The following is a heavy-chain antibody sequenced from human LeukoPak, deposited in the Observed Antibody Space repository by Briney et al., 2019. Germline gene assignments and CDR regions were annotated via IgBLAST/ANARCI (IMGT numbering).Heavy chain of an antibody. J-gene: IGHJ4*02. Sequence: PGGSLRLSCAASGFTFSNYGMHWVRQAPGKGLEWVAVISYDGSNKYYADSVKGRFTISRDNSKNTLYLQMNSLRAEDTAVYYCAKDPQGKWELVGNFDYWGQGTLVTVSS. CDR1: GFTFSNYG. V-gene: IGHV3-30*18. CDR3: AKDPQGKWELVGNFDY. D-gene: IGHD1-26*01. CDR2: ISYDGSNK.